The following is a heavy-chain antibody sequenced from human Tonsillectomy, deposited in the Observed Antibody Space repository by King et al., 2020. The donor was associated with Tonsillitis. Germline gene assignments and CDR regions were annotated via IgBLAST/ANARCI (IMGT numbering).Heavy chain of an antibody. J-gene: IGHJ3*02. CDR3: AREAVYYDSSGDAFDI. D-gene: IGHD3-22*01. Sequence: VQLVESGGGLVQPGGSLRLSCAASGFTFSSYEMNWVRQAPGKGLEWVSSIISSGSTIYYSDYVKGRLTSSRDNAKNSLYLQMNSLRAEDTAVYYCAREAVYYDSSGDAFDIWGQGTMVTVSS. CDR2: IISSGSTI. CDR1: GFTFSSYE. V-gene: IGHV3-48*03.